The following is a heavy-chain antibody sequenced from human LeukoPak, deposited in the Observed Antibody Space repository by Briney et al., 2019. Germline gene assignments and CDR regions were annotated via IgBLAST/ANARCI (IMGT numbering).Heavy chain of an antibody. CDR2: INPSGGST. V-gene: IGHV1-46*01. J-gene: IGHJ3*02. D-gene: IGHD5-24*01. Sequence: ASVKVSCKPSGSTFSSYYMHWVQQAPGQGPEWMGIINPSGGSTSSAHKFQGRVTMTRDMSTSTVYMEPSSLKSEDTAVYYCAREMATISAFDIWGQGTMVTVSS. CDR3: AREMATISAFDI. CDR1: GSTFSSYY.